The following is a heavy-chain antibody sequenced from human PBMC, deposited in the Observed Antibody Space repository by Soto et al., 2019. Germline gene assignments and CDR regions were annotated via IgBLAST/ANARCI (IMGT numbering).Heavy chain of an antibody. D-gene: IGHD3-22*01. J-gene: IGHJ4*02. Sequence: GSLRLSCAASGFTFSSYAMSWVRQAPGKGLEWVSAISGSGGSTYYADSVKGRFTISRDNSKNTLYLQMNSLRAEDTAVYYCANFQDSSGYYFIFDYWGQGTLVTVS. CDR1: GFTFSSYA. CDR2: ISGSGGST. V-gene: IGHV3-23*01. CDR3: ANFQDSSGYYFIFDY.